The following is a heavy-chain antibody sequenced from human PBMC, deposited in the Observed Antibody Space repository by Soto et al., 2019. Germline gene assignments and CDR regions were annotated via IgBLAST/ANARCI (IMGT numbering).Heavy chain of an antibody. D-gene: IGHD3-16*02. CDR2: IYYSGST. CDR1: GGSISSGGYY. V-gene: IGHV4-31*03. J-gene: IGHJ5*02. Sequence: KASETLSLTCTVSGGSISSGGYYWSWIRQHPGKGLEWIGYIYYSGSTYYNPSLKSRVTISVDTSKNQFSLKLSSVTAADTAVYYCARSFYVWGSYRQYNWFDPWGQGTLVTVSS. CDR3: ARSFYVWGSYRQYNWFDP.